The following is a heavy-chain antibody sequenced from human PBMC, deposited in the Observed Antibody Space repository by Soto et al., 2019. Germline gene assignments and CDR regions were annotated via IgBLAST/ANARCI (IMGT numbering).Heavy chain of an antibody. D-gene: IGHD2-15*01. CDR3: ARTGYCSGGSCYSSIPYYYCYMDV. V-gene: IGHV3-48*01. CDR1: GFTFSSYS. CDR2: IRSSSSTI. Sequence: EVQLVESGGGLVQPGGSLRLSCAASGFTFSSYSMNWVRQAPGKGLEWVSYIRSSSSTIYYADSVKGRFTISRDNAKNSLYLQMNSLRAEDPAVYYCARTGYCSGGSCYSSIPYYYCYMDVWGKGTTVTVSS. J-gene: IGHJ6*03.